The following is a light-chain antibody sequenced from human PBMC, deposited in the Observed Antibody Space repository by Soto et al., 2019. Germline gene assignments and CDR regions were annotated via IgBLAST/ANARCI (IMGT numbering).Light chain of an antibody. V-gene: IGKV3-15*01. CDR1: QSVRSK. CDR3: QQYNNWPRT. CDR2: DAS. J-gene: IGKJ1*01. Sequence: EIVLTQSPGTLSLSPGERATLSCRASQSVRSKLAWYQQKPGQAPRLLIYDASTRATGIPDRFSGSGSGTDFTLTISRLEPEDFAVYYCQQYNNWPRTFGQGTKVDIK.